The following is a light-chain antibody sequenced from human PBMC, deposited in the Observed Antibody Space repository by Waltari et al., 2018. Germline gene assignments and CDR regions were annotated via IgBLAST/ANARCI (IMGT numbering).Light chain of an antibody. V-gene: IGKV2D-29*01. Sequence: EIVMTQSPPSLSVTPGQTASISCTSTQSLLHSDGKTYLNWYLQKPGQPPQLLIHEVSKRFSGVSDRFSGGGSGTDFTLKISRVEADDVGLYYCMQTTLLPLTFGGGTKVEIK. CDR3: MQTTLLPLT. CDR1: QSLLHSDGKTY. J-gene: IGKJ4*01. CDR2: EVS.